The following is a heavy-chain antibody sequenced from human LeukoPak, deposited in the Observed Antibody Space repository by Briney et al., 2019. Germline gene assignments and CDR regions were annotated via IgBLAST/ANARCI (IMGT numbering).Heavy chain of an antibody. CDR3: SRDLGGTTVDAFDI. J-gene: IGHJ3*02. CDR1: GFTFSSYS. D-gene: IGHD1-7*01. Sequence: GGSLRLSCAASGFTFSSYSMNWVRQAPGRGLQWVSSISSSSRYIYYADSVKGRFTISRDNAKNSLYLQMNSLRAEDTAVYYCSRDLGGTTVDAFDIWGQGTMVTVSS. V-gene: IGHV3-21*01. CDR2: ISSSSRYI.